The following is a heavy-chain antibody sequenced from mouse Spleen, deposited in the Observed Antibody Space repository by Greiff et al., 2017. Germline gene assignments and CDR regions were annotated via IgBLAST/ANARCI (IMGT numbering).Heavy chain of an antibody. D-gene: IGHD2-2*01. Sequence: EVQLVESGGGLVKPGGSLKLSCAASGFTFSSYAMSWVRQTPGKGLEWVATISSGGGNTYYPDSVKGRFTISRDNAKNTLYLQMSSLKSEDTAMYYCARRGYDEGDAMDYWGQGTSVTVSS. CDR2: ISSGGGNT. J-gene: IGHJ4*01. CDR3: ARRGYDEGDAMDY. V-gene: IGHV5-9-3*01. CDR1: GFTFSSYA.